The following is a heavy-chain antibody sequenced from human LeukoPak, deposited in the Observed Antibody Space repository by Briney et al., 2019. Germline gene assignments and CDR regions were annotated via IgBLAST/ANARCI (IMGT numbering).Heavy chain of an antibody. V-gene: IGHV1-8*01. D-gene: IGHD3-10*01. J-gene: IGHJ5*02. CDR2: MNPNSGNT. CDR1: GYTFTSYD. Sequence: ASVKVSCKASGYTFTSYDINWVRQATGQGLEWMGWMNPNSGNTGYAQKFQGRVTMTRNTSISTAYMELSSPRSEDTAVYYCARLLWFGENWFDPWGQGTLVTVSS. CDR3: ARLLWFGENWFDP.